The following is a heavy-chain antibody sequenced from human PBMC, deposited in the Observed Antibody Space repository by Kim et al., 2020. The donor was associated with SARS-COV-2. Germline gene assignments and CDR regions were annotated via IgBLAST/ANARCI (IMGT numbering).Heavy chain of an antibody. V-gene: IGHV4-34*01. CDR2: INHSGST. CDR3: ARVLGLGVFTRRSFDY. CDR1: GGSFSGYY. D-gene: IGHD3-16*01. Sequence: SETLSLTCAVYGGSFSGYYWSWIRQPPGKGLEWIGEINHSGSTNYNPSLKSRVTISVDTSKNQFSLTLSSVTAAATAVYYCARVLGLGVFTRRSFDYWG. J-gene: IGHJ4*01.